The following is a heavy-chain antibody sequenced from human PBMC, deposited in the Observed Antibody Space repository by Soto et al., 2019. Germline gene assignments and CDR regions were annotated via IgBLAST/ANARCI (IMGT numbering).Heavy chain of an antibody. J-gene: IGHJ4*02. CDR2: IITVNGNT. Sequence: QVHLVQSGAEVKKPGASVKVSCKASGYSFTSYALHWVRQAPGQRLEWMGWIITVNGNTKYSQKFQRRVTFTRDTSASTVYMELSSLTSDDTAVYYCARDSSAYTKDFDYWGQGTLVTVSS. D-gene: IGHD2-2*02. CDR3: ARDSSAYTKDFDY. V-gene: IGHV1-3*04. CDR1: GYSFTSYA.